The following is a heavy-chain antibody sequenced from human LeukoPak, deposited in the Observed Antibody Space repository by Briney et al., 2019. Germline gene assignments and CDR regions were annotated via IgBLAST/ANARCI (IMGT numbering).Heavy chain of an antibody. J-gene: IGHJ6*03. CDR2: ISAYNGNT. Sequence: ASVKVSCKASGYTFTSYGISWVRQAPGQGLEWMGWISAYNGNTNYAQKLQGRVTMTRDMSTSTVYMELSSLRSEDTAVYYCARDSTQGNYYYMDVWGKGTTVTVSS. D-gene: IGHD3-3*02. V-gene: IGHV1-18*01. CDR1: GYTFTSYG. CDR3: ARDSTQGNYYYMDV.